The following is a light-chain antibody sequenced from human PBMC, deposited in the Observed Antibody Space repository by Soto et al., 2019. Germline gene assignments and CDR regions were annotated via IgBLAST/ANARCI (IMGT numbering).Light chain of an antibody. CDR1: KLGDKY. V-gene: IGLV3-1*01. CDR3: QAWDSSNAVV. Sequence: SYELTQPPSVSVSPGQTASITCSGDKLGDKYACWYQQKPGQSPVLVIYQDRKRPSGIPERFSGSNSGNTATLTISGTQTMDEADYYCQAWDSSNAVVFGGGTKLTVL. CDR2: QDR. J-gene: IGLJ2*01.